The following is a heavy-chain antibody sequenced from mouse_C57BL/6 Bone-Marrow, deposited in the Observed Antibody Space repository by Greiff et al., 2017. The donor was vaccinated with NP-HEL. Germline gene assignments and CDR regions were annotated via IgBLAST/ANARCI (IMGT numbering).Heavy chain of an antibody. J-gene: IGHJ1*03. Sequence: VQLQQSGAELVRPGTSVKMSCKASGYTFTNYWIGWAKQRPGHGLEWIGDIYPGGGYTNYNEKFKGKATLTADKSSSTAYMQFSSLTSEDSAIYYCARGGDWYFDVWGTGTTVTVSS. CDR3: ARGGDWYFDV. CDR2: IYPGGGYT. CDR1: GYTFTNYW. V-gene: IGHV1-63*01.